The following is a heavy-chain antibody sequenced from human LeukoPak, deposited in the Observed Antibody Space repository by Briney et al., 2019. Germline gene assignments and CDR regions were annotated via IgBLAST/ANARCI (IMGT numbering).Heavy chain of an antibody. CDR1: GFTFEHYG. CDR2: ITWNSGYK. Sequence: GRSLRLSCAASGFTFEHYGMHWVRHVPGKGLEWVSYITWNSGYKGYADSVKGRFAISRDNAKNSLHLQMNSLTGEDTAFYYCAKASDYGGNEFDCWGQGTLVTVSS. J-gene: IGHJ5*01. D-gene: IGHD4-23*01. CDR3: AKASDYGGNEFDC. V-gene: IGHV3-9*01.